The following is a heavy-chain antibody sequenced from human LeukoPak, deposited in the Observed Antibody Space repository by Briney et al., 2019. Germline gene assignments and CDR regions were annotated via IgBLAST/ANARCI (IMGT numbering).Heavy chain of an antibody. J-gene: IGHJ4*02. CDR1: GFTFSNYW. Sequence: PGGSVRLFCVTSGFTFSNYWMNWVRQAPGKGLEWVSAISGSGGSTYYADSVKGRFTISRDNSKNTLYLQMNSLRAEDTAVYYCAKDRSYGSGSYHYWGQEPLDPVSS. V-gene: IGHV3-23*01. CDR3: AKDRSYGSGSYHY. D-gene: IGHD3-10*01. CDR2: ISGSGGST.